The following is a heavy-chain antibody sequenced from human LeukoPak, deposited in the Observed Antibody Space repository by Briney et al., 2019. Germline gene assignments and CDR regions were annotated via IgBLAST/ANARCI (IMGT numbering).Heavy chain of an antibody. V-gene: IGHV1-8*01. Sequence: ASVKVSCKASGYTFTSYDINWVRQAPGQGLEWMGWMNPNSGNTGYAQKFQGRVTMTRNTSISTAYMELSSLRSEDTAVYYCARGPGSNYCSSTSCYPFDYWGQGTLVTVSS. CDR1: GYTFTSYD. D-gene: IGHD2-2*01. CDR3: ARGPGSNYCSSTSCYPFDY. CDR2: MNPNSGNT. J-gene: IGHJ4*02.